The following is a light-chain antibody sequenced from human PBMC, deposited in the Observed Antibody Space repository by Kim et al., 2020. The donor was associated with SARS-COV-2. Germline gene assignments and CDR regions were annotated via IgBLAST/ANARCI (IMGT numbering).Light chain of an antibody. J-gene: IGKJ2*03. Sequence: DFQMTQSPSTLSASVGDRVTITCRASQSVGSGLAWYQQKPGKAPNLLIYEASNLESGVPSRFRVSGFGTEFTLTISSLQPDDFATYYCQQYYYYASFGQGTKLEIK. CDR1: QSVGSG. CDR3: QQYYYYAS. CDR2: EAS. V-gene: IGKV1-5*03.